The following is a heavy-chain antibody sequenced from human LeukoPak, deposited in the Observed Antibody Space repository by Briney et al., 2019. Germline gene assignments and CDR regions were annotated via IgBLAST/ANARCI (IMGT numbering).Heavy chain of an antibody. CDR1: GGSISSDDHY. Sequence: PSQTLSLTCTVSGGSISSDDHYWSWIRQRPGKGLEWVAYIYYSGATYYNPSLKGRVAISVGTSKNQFSLKLSSVTAADTAVYYCARGSSGWPVDYWGQGTLVTVSS. CDR3: ARGSSGWPVDY. J-gene: IGHJ4*02. D-gene: IGHD6-19*01. V-gene: IGHV4-31*03. CDR2: IYYSGAT.